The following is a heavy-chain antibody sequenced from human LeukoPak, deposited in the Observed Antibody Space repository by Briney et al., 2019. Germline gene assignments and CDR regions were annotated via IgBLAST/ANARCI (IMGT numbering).Heavy chain of an antibody. J-gene: IGHJ4*02. CDR3: ARAPFYLHSSAWD. Sequence: GASVKVSCKASEYTFTNYDINWVRQATGQGLEWMGWISPNSGNTGYAQKFQGRVTMTRTTSISTAYMELSSLKSEDTAVYYCARAPFYLHSSAWDWGQGTLVTVSS. V-gene: IGHV1-8*01. CDR2: ISPNSGNT. D-gene: IGHD3-22*01. CDR1: EYTFTNYD.